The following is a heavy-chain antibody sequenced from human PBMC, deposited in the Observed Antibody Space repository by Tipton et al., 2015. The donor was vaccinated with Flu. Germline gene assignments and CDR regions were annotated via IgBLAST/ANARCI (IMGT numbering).Heavy chain of an antibody. D-gene: IGHD5-12*01. Sequence: TLSLTCTVSGDSISSYYWSWIWQPPGTGLEGIGYIYYSGSTNYNPTPKRRVTIAVDTSKNHFSLKLSSVTVADTAVYYCSRGSVAWHEGAFDFCGQGTMVTVSS. J-gene: IGHJ3*01. CDR3: SRGSVAWHEGAFDF. CDR2: IYYSGST. CDR1: GDSISSYY. V-gene: IGHV4-59*01.